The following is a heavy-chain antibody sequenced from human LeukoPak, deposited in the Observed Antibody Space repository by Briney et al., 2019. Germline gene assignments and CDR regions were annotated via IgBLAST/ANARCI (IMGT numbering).Heavy chain of an antibody. J-gene: IGHJ4*02. V-gene: IGHV3-7*01. CDR2: IKQDGSEK. D-gene: IGHD3-16*02. CDR1: GFTFSSYA. Sequence: PGGSLRLSCAASGFTFSSYAMSWVRQAPGKGLEWVANIKQDGSEKYYVDSVKGRFTISRDNAKNSLYLQMNSLRAEDTAVYYCARDDYVWGSYPYWGQGTLVTVSS. CDR3: ARDDYVWGSYPY.